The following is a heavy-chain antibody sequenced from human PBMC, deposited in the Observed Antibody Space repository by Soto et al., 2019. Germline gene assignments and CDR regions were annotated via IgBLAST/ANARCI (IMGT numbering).Heavy chain of an antibody. CDR1: GFTFNTYA. CDR3: AKGTYDFWSGYFSNYYGMDV. CDR2: ISASGGST. V-gene: IGHV3-23*01. Sequence: EVQLLESGGGLVQPGGSLRLSCAASGFTFNTYAMSWVLQAPGKGLEWVSTISASGGSTYSADSVKGRFTISRDNSKNTLYLQMNSLRAEDTAVYYCAKGTYDFWSGYFSNYYGMDVWGQGTTVTVSS. D-gene: IGHD3-3*01. J-gene: IGHJ6*02.